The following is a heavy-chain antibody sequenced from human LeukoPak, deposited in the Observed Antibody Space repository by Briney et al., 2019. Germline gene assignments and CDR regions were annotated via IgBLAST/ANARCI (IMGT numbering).Heavy chain of an antibody. Sequence: PSETLSLTCTVSGGSFNSYYWNWIRQSPGEGPEWIGFIFYSGSTNYNPSLKSRVTISVDTSKNQFSLKLSSVTAADTAVYYCARHEAGTFDYWGQGTLVTVSS. D-gene: IGHD6-19*01. CDR2: IFYSGST. CDR1: GGSFNSYY. J-gene: IGHJ4*02. V-gene: IGHV4-59*08. CDR3: ARHEAGTFDY.